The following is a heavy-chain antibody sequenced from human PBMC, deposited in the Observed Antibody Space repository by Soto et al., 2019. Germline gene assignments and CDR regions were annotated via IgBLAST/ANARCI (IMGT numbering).Heavy chain of an antibody. CDR1: GFTVSSNY. D-gene: IGHD5-12*01. V-gene: IGHV3-66*01. J-gene: IGHJ3*02. CDR2: IYSGGST. CDR3: ARAGRRWLQFHDAFDI. Sequence: PGGSLRLSCAASGFTVSSNYMSWVRQAPGKGLEWVSVIYSGGSTYYADSVKGRFTISRDNSKNTLYLQMNSLRAEDTAVYYCARAGRRWLQFHDAFDIWGQGTMVTVSS.